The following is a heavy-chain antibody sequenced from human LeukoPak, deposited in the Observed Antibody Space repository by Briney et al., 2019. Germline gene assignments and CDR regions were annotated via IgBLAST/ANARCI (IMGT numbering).Heavy chain of an antibody. CDR2: IVVGSGNT. J-gene: IGHJ6*02. CDR3: AAAAYCGGDCYGMDV. V-gene: IGHV1-58*01. CDR1: GFTFTSSA. Sequence: SVKVSCKASGFTFTSSAVQWVRQARGQRLEWIGWIVVGSGNTNYAQKFQERVTITRDMSTSTAYMELNSLRSEDTAVYYCAAAAYCGGDCYGMDVWGQGTTVTVSS. D-gene: IGHD2-21*01.